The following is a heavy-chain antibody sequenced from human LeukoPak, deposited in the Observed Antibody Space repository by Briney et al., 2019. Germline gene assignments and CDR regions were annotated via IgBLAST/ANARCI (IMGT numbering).Heavy chain of an antibody. CDR1: GFTVSSNY. Sequence: GGSLRLSCAAPGFTVSSNYMSWVRQAPGKGLEWVSVIYSGGSTYYADSVKGRFTISRDNSKNTLYLQMNSLRAEDTAVYYCGRVFTTVVSYYFDYWGQGTLVTVSS. CDR3: GRVFTTVVSYYFDY. CDR2: IYSGGST. J-gene: IGHJ4*02. V-gene: IGHV3-66*01. D-gene: IGHD4-23*01.